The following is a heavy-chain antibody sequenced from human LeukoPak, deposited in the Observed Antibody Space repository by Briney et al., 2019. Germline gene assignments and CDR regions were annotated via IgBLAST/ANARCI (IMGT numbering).Heavy chain of an antibody. CDR3: ARDNGRRFGRVAVAGFDY. J-gene: IGHJ4*02. Sequence: GGSLRLSCTTSGFIFSNYGMHWVRQAPGKGLEWVAFIRHDGSNKYYADSVKGRCTISRDNSKKTVYLQMNSLRAEDTAVYYCARDNGRRFGRVAVAGFDYWGQGTLVTVSS. CDR2: IRHDGSNK. V-gene: IGHV3-30*02. CDR1: GFIFSNYG. D-gene: IGHD6-19*01.